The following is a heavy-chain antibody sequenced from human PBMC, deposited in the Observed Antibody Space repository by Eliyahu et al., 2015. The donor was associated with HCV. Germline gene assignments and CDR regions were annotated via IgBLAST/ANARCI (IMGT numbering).Heavy chain of an antibody. CDR2: VNWKGNSP. CDR1: GFTFDNFA. CDR3: ARDVADIVVVPTSFYI. Sequence: GQLVESGGDLVQPGRSLRLSCAASGFTFDNFAMHWVRQAPGKGLEWVAGVNWKGNSPSYADSVQGRFTISRDNAKNSVYLQMTALTVEDTAMYFCARDVADIVVVPTSFYIWGQGTMVTVS. V-gene: IGHV3-9*01. J-gene: IGHJ3*02. D-gene: IGHD2-2*01.